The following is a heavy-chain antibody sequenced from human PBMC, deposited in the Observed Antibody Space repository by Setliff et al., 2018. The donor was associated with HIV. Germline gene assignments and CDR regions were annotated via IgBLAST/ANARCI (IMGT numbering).Heavy chain of an antibody. CDR3: ARGRYRSRWYASDHYYIDV. J-gene: IGHJ6*03. CDR2: IYYRGST. CDR1: GGSFSGYH. D-gene: IGHD6-13*01. Sequence: SETLSLTCAVYGGSFSGYHWNWIRQPPGKGLEWIGSIYYRGSTYYNPSLKSRVTISVDTSKNQFSLKLGSVTAADTALYYCARGRYRSRWYASDHYYIDVWGKGTTVTVS. V-gene: IGHV4-34*01.